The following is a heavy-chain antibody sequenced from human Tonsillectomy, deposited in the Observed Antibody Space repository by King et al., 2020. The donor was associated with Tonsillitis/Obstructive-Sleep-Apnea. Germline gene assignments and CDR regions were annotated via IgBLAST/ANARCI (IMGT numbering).Heavy chain of an antibody. CDR3: AKGLYDRTAGRYCDL. D-gene: IGHD3-22*01. J-gene: IGHJ2*01. CDR1: GFTFNDYS. V-gene: IGHV3-9*01. CDR2: ISWNSGTI. Sequence: VQLVESGGGLVQPGGSLRLSCAASGFTFNDYSMHWVRQAPGKGPEWVSGISWNSGTIGYTDSVKGRFTTSRDNAKNSLYLQMNSLRAEDTALYYCAKGLYDRTAGRYCDLGGRGNRVTLSS.